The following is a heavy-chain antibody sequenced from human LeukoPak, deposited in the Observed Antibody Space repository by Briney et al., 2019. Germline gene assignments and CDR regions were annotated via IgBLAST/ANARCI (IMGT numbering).Heavy chain of an antibody. D-gene: IGHD3-22*01. CDR2: ISGTGGGT. CDR3: AKDREMYFYDSSGYRDAFHI. V-gene: IGHV3-23*01. CDR1: GFTFSSYS. Sequence: GGSLRLSCAASGFTFSSYSMNWVRQAPGKGLEWVSSISGTGGGTYYADSVKGRFTISRDNSHKTLYLQMNSLRAEDTAVYYCAKDREMYFYDSSGYRDAFHIWGQGTKVTVSS. J-gene: IGHJ3*02.